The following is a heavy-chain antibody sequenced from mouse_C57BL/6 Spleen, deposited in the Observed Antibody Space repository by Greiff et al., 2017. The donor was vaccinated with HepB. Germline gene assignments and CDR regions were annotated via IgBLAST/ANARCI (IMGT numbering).Heavy chain of an antibody. Sequence: QVQLKQSGPELVKPGASVKISCKASGYAFSSSWMNWVKQRPGKGLEWIGRIYPGDGDTNYNGKFKGKATLTADKSSSTAYMQLSSLTSEDSAVYFCARRMYGIWYFDVWGTGTTVTVSS. CDR2: IYPGDGDT. CDR1: GYAFSSSW. CDR3: ARRMYGIWYFDV. J-gene: IGHJ1*03. D-gene: IGHD1-1*01. V-gene: IGHV1-82*01.